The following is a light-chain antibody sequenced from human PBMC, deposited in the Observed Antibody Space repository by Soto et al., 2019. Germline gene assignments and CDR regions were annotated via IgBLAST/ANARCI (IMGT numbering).Light chain of an antibody. V-gene: IGLV3-1*01. CDR2: EDR. CDR3: QAWDSSSVV. CDR1: KLGDKV. J-gene: IGLJ3*02. Sequence: SYELTQSPSVSVSPGQTASIPCPGDKLGDKVAYWYQQKPGQSPVVVIYEDRKRPSGIPERFSGSNSGNTAILTISGTQAMDEADYYCQAWDSSSVVFGGGTKLTVL.